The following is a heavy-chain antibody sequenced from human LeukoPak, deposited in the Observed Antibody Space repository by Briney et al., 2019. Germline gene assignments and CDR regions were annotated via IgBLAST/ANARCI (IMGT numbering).Heavy chain of an antibody. CDR3: ARGSGYSSGWYYYYGMDV. J-gene: IGHJ6*02. Sequence: SETLSPTCTVSGGSISSYYWSWIRQPPGKGLEWIGYIYYSGSTNYNPSLKSRVTISVDTSKNQFSLKLSSVTAADTAVYYCARGSGYSSGWYYYYGMDVWGQGTTVTVSS. CDR1: GGSISSYY. V-gene: IGHV4-59*01. CDR2: IYYSGST. D-gene: IGHD6-19*01.